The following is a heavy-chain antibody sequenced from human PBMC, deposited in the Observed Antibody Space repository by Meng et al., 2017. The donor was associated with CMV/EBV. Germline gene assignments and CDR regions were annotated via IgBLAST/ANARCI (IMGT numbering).Heavy chain of an antibody. V-gene: IGHV3-9*01. CDR3: AKGGIVVVPAADFDY. CDR1: GFTFSSYW. J-gene: IGHJ4*02. Sequence: SLKISCAASGFTFSSYWMHWVRQAPGKGLVWVSGISWNSGSIGYADSVKGRFTISRDNAKNSLYLQMNSLRAEDTALYYCAKGGIVVVPAADFDYWGQGTLVTVSS. CDR2: ISWNSGSI. D-gene: IGHD2-2*01.